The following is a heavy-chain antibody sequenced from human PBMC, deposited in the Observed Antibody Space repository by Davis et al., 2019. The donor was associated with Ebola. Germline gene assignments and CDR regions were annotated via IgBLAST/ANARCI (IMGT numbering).Heavy chain of an antibody. CDR3: AVNGFQGAIPRFFDY. CDR2: IYPGDSHT. J-gene: IGHJ4*02. V-gene: IGHV5-51*01. CDR1: GYSFTSYW. Sequence: GESLKISCKGSGYSFTSYWIGWVRQMPGKGLEWMGIIYPGDSHTTYRPSFQGQVTISVDKSISTAYMQWSSLKASDTAIYYCAVNGFQGAIPRFFDYWGQGTLVTVSS. D-gene: IGHD3-10*01.